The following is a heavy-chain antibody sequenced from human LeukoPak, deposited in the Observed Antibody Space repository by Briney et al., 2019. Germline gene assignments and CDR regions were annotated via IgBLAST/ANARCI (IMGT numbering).Heavy chain of an antibody. CDR3: AKDVLGVAATGSYFDY. V-gene: IGHV3-30*02. J-gene: IGHJ4*02. CDR2: ISYDGSNE. Sequence: GGSLRLSCAASGFTFRNYGMHWVRQAPGKGLEWVAFISYDGSNEYYADSVKGRFTFSRDNSKNTLFLQMNSLRPEDTAVYYCAKDVLGVAATGSYFDYWGQGTLVTVSS. CDR1: GFTFRNYG. D-gene: IGHD6-13*01.